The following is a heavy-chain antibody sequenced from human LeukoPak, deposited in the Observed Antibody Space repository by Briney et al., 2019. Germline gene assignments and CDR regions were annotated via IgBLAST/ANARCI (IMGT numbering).Heavy chain of an antibody. CDR1: GYTFTGYY. CDR2: INPNSGGT. V-gene: IGHV1-2*02. J-gene: IGHJ3*02. D-gene: IGHD3-22*01. CDR3: ARLRTMINDAFDI. Sequence: GASVKVSCKASGYTFTGYYMHWVRQAPGQGLEWMGWINPNSGGTNYAQKFQGRVTMTRDTSIRTAYMELSRLRSDDTAMYYCARLRTMINDAFDIWGQGTMVTVSS.